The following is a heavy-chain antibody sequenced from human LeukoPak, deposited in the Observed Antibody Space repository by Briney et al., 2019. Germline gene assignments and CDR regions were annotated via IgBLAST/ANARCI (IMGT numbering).Heavy chain of an antibody. J-gene: IGHJ4*02. CDR2: IIPIFGTA. CDR1: GGTFSSYA. D-gene: IGHD6-13*01. Sequence: SGKVSCKASGGTFSSYAISWVRQAPGQGLEWMGGIIPIFGTANYAQKFQGRVTITADESTSTAYMELSSLRSEDTAVYYCARGTLAAAGTPTFDYWGQGTLVTVSS. CDR3: ARGTLAAAGTPTFDY. V-gene: IGHV1-69*01.